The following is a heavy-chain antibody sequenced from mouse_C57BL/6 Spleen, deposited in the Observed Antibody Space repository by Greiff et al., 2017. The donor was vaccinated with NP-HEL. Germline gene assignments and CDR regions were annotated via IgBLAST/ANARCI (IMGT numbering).Heavy chain of an antibody. V-gene: IGHV7-3*01. CDR2: IRNKANGYTT. Sequence: DVHLVESGGGLVQPGGSLSLSCAASGFTFTDYYMSWVRQPPGKALEWLGFIRNKANGYTTEYSASVKGRFTISRDNSQSILYLQMNALRAEDSATYYCASQLRRDYYAMDYWGQGTSVTVSS. D-gene: IGHD2-4*01. CDR3: ASQLRRDYYAMDY. CDR1: GFTFTDYY. J-gene: IGHJ4*01.